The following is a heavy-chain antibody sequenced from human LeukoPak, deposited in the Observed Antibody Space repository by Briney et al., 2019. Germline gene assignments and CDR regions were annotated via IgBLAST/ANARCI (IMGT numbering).Heavy chain of an antibody. J-gene: IGHJ4*02. V-gene: IGHV1-46*01. D-gene: IGHD6-19*01. Sequence: ASVKVSCKAFGFSLTNNYMHWERQAPGQGLEWMGYMRPTDAYTGYAPKFQGRVTVTRDTSTNTLYMELSSLGSDDTAVYYCVREGAVALKHFDLWGQGTLLTVSS. CDR3: VREGAVALKHFDL. CDR1: GFSLTNNY. CDR2: MRPTDAYT.